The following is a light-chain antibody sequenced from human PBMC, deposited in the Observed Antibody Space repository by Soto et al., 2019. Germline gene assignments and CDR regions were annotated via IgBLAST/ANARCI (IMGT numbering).Light chain of an antibody. V-gene: IGKV3D-20*02. CDR3: QQRRNFIT. CDR2: DAS. CDR1: QSVSSSY. Sequence: EIVLTQSPCTLSLSPRERATLSCRASQSVSSSYLAWYQQKPGQAPRLLIYDASNRATGIPARFSGSGSGTDFTLTISSLESEDFAVYYCQQRRNFITFGQGTRLEI. J-gene: IGKJ5*01.